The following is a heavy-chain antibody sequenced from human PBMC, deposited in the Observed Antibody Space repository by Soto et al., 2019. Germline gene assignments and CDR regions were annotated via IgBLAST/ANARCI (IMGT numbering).Heavy chain of an antibody. J-gene: IGHJ4*02. CDR2: IYWDNDK. V-gene: IGHV2-5*02. D-gene: IGHD5-12*01. CDR1: GFSLRVSGVG. CDR3: AQWGDSGYDFDF. Sequence: SGPTLVNPTQTLTLTCTFSGFSLRVSGVGVGWVRQPPGRALEWLGIIYWDNDKRFSPSLKSRLTFSKDRLKNEVVLTLTNVDPEDTATYYCAQWGDSGYDFDFWGQGTLVTVSS.